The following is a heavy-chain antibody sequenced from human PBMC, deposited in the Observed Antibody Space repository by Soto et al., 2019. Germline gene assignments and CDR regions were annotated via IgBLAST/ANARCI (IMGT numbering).Heavy chain of an antibody. Sequence: QVQLQQWGAGLLKPSETLSLICAVYGGSFSGNYWSCILQPPGKGLEWIGEINHSGSTNYNPSLKSRVTISVDTSKNQFSLKLSSVTAADTAVYYCARGVVKRSRGVIWTKGWFDPWGQGTLVTVSS. CDR2: INHSGST. D-gene: IGHD3-10*01. J-gene: IGHJ5*02. CDR1: GGSFSGNY. CDR3: ARGVVKRSRGVIWTKGWFDP. V-gene: IGHV4-34*01.